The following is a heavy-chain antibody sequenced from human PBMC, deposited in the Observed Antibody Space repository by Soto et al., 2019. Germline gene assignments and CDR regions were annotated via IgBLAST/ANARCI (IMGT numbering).Heavy chain of an antibody. V-gene: IGHV4-34*01. J-gene: IGHJ3*02. D-gene: IGHD1-1*01. CDR2: ISHSDGT. Sequence: QVQLQQWGAGLLKPSETLSLTCAVNGGSVNSGNYYWSWIRQPPGKGLEWIGEISHSDGTHFNQSLKSRVTISVDTSKDQCSLKMSTVTAAVTGLNYCARVERGTATTVVDAFDIWGPGTMVTVSS. CDR3: ARVERGTATTVVDAFDI. CDR1: GGSVNSGNYY.